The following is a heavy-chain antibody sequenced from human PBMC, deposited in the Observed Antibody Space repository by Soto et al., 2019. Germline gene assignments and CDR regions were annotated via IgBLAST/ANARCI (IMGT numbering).Heavy chain of an antibody. V-gene: IGHV3-74*01. CDR1: GFTLSRYW. J-gene: IGHJ4*02. CDR2: IDGDESAT. CDR3: VRDSHGDY. Sequence: EVQLVESGGGLVQPGGSLRLSCAASGFTLSRYWMQWVRQAPGKGLEWVSRIDGDESATNYADSVKGRFTISRDNAKNTLHLQMNSLRAGDTAVYYCVRDSHGDYWGQGTLVTVSS.